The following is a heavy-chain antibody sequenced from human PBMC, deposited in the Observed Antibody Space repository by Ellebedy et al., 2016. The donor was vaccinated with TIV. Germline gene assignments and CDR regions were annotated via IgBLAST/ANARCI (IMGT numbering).Heavy chain of an antibody. J-gene: IGHJ4*02. Sequence: GESLKISCAASGVTVGNNYMSWVRQAPGQGLAWVSLMYSAGSAYYADSVKGRFTISRDSSKNTLYLQMNSLGVEDTAIYYCAGLGELDYWGQGTLVTVSS. V-gene: IGHV3-66*04. D-gene: IGHD3-16*01. CDR1: GVTVGNNY. CDR2: MYSAGSA. CDR3: AGLGELDY.